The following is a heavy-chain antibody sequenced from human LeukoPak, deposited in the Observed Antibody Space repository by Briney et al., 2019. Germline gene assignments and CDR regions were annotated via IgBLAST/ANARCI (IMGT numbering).Heavy chain of an antibody. Sequence: GWALRLSCAASGFTFRNAWMSWVRQAPGKGLEWVGRTKLKTNGGTIDNATRVKGRFTISRVDSKISLSLQMTSLNTEDKAVYYCTTVQSYYYDSSGYVIIDYWGQGTLVTVSS. V-gene: IGHV3-15*01. D-gene: IGHD3-22*01. CDR1: GFTFRNAW. J-gene: IGHJ4*02. CDR2: TKLKTNGGTI. CDR3: TTVQSYYYDSSGYVIIDY.